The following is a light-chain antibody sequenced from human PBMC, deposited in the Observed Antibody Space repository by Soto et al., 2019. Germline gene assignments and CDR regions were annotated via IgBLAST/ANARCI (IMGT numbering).Light chain of an antibody. CDR1: QSISSW. J-gene: IGKJ1*01. CDR2: KAS. CDR3: QQYNSYSRT. Sequence: DIPMTQSPSTLSTSVGDRVTLTCRASQSISSWLAWYQQEPGKAPKLLIYKASSLESGVPSRFSGSGSGTEFTLTISSLQPDDFATYYCQQYNSYSRTFGQGTKVDIK. V-gene: IGKV1-5*03.